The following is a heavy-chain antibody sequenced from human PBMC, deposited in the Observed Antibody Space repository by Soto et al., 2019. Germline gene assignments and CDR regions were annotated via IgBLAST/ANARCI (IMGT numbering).Heavy chain of an antibody. V-gene: IGHV4-59*01. CDR3: ARVREELYYDSSGYYYFDS. Sequence: QVQLQESGPGLVKPSETLSLTCTVSGGSISTYYWSWIRQPPGKGLEWIGYFHYGGSTNYNPSLKSRVTISVDTSKNQFSLKLSSVTAADTAVYYCARVREELYYDSSGYYYFDSWGQGTLVTVSS. D-gene: IGHD3-22*01. CDR2: FHYGGST. J-gene: IGHJ4*02. CDR1: GGSISTYY.